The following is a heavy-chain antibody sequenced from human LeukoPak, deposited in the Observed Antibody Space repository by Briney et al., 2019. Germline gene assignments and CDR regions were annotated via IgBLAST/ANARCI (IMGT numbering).Heavy chain of an antibody. V-gene: IGHV3-53*01. CDR2: IYSGGST. D-gene: IGHD3/OR15-3a*01. Sequence: GGSLRLSCAASEFSVGSNYMTWVRQAPGKGLEWVSLIYSGGSTYYADSVMGRFTISRDNRKSTVSLQMNSLRAEDTALYYCVRDLDWGAFDVWGQGTMVTVSS. CDR1: EFSVGSNY. CDR3: VRDLDWGAFDV. J-gene: IGHJ3*01.